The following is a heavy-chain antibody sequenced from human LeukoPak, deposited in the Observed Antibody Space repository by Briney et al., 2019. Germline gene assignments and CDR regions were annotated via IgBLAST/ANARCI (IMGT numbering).Heavy chain of an antibody. CDR3: ARGSGSSLDY. V-gene: IGHV3-53*05. CDR2: IYSDGRT. D-gene: IGHD3-10*01. Sequence: GGSLRLSCAASGFTVSNKYMTWVRQAPGKGLEWVSLIYSDGRTYYADSVKGRCTISRDNSKNTLYLQMNSLRAEDTAVYYCARGSGSSLDYWGQGTLVTVSS. J-gene: IGHJ4*02. CDR1: GFTVSNKY.